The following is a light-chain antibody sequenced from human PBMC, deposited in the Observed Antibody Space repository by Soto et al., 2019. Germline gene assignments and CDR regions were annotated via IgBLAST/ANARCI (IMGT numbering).Light chain of an antibody. CDR1: QSISTW. J-gene: IGKJ4*01. CDR2: KAS. Sequence: DIPVTQSPSTLPASVGDRVTITCRANQSISTWLAWYQQKPGKAPNLLIYKASRLETGVPSRFSGSGSGTEFTLTISFLQPDDSATYYCQQYNRYSPLTFGVGTNGEI. V-gene: IGKV1-5*03. CDR3: QQYNRYSPLT.